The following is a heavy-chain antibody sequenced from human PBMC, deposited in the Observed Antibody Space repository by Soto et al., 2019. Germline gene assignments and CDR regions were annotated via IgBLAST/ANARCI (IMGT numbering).Heavy chain of an antibody. CDR1: GFTFSSYG. D-gene: IGHD6-19*01. CDR3: AKDLRPTTVAGLNWFDP. J-gene: IGHJ5*02. V-gene: IGHV3-30*18. CDR2: ISYDGSNK. Sequence: QVQLVESGGGVVQPGRSLRLSCAASGFTFSSYGMHWVRQAPGKGLEWVAVISYDGSNKYYADSVKGRFTISRDNSKNTLYLQMNSLRAEDMAVYYCAKDLRPTTVAGLNWFDPWGQGTLVTVSS.